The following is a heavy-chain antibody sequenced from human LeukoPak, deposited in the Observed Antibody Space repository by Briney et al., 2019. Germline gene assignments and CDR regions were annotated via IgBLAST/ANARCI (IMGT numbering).Heavy chain of an antibody. CDR3: ARHKNYGSGRRVDP. CDR2: ISYSGST. V-gene: IGHV4-59*08. Sequence: SETLSLTCNVSGGSISSYYWIWIRQPPGKGLEWIGYISYSGSTYYNPSLKSRVTISVDTCRNQLSLQLSSVTAADTAVYYCARHKNYGSGRRVDPWGQGTLVTVSS. J-gene: IGHJ5*02. D-gene: IGHD3-10*01. CDR1: GGSISSYY.